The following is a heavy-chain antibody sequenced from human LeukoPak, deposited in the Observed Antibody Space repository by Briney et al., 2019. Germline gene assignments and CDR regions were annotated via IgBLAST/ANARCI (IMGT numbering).Heavy chain of an antibody. D-gene: IGHD3-22*01. CDR2: ISSSSSYI. Sequence: GGSLRLSCAASGFTFSSYSMNWVRQAPGKGLEWVSSISSSSSYIYYADSVKGRFTISRDNAKNSLYLQMNSLRAEDTAVYYCARDGQFYDSSGYYQYWGQGTLVTVSS. V-gene: IGHV3-21*01. CDR3: ARDGQFYDSSGYYQY. CDR1: GFTFSSYS. J-gene: IGHJ4*02.